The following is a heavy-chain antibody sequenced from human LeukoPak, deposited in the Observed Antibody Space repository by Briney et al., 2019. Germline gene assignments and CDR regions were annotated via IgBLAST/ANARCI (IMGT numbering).Heavy chain of an antibody. CDR1: GYTFTSYY. CDR3: ARDLRRGSSSWYVSGGDY. Sequence: ASVKVSCKASGYTFTSYYMHWVRQAPGQGLEWMGWINPNSGGTNYAQKFQGRVTMTRDTSISTAYMELSRLRSDDTAVYYCARDLRRGSSSWYVSGGDYWVQGTLVTVSS. CDR2: INPNSGGT. J-gene: IGHJ4*02. D-gene: IGHD6-13*01. V-gene: IGHV1-2*02.